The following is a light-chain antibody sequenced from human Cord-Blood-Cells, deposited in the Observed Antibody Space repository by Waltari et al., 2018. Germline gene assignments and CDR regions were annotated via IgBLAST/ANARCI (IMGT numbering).Light chain of an antibody. CDR1: QSVSSSY. J-gene: IGKJ5*01. CDR3: QQYGSSPPIT. V-gene: IGKV3-20*01. Sequence: EIVLTQSPGTLSLSPGERATLSCRASQSVSSSYLAWYQQKPGQAPRLLIYGASSRATGIPDRFSCSWSGTDFTLTISRLEPEDLAVYYCQQYGSSPPITFGQGTRLEIK. CDR2: GAS.